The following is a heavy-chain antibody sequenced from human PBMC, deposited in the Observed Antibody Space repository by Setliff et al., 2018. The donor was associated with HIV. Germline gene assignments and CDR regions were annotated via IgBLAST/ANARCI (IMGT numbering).Heavy chain of an antibody. J-gene: IGHJ3*01. Sequence: SETLSLTCSVSGDSITHYYWNWIRQPPGKGLEWIGNIFDSENNNYNPSLKSRVSMSVYTSKNQFSLRLTSGTAADTAVYSCARQITSVTPEMLVVNDAFDVWGQGKMVTVSS. CDR1: GDSITHYY. CDR3: ARQITSVTPEMLVVNDAFDV. CDR2: IFDSENN. V-gene: IGHV4-59*01. D-gene: IGHD4-17*01.